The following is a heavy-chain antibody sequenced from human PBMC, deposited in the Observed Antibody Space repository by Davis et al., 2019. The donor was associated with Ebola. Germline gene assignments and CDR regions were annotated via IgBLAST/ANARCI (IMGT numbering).Heavy chain of an antibody. CDR2: IDYRGST. V-gene: IGHV4-59*12. J-gene: IGHJ5*02. Sequence: MPGGSLRLSCTVSGGSISSYYWNWIRQPPGRGLEWIGHIDYRGSTTYNPSLKSRVTISVDPSKNQFSLNLRSMTAADTAVYYCAREVSLVAWGQGALVTVSS. D-gene: IGHD1-26*01. CDR3: AREVSLVA. CDR1: GGSISSYY.